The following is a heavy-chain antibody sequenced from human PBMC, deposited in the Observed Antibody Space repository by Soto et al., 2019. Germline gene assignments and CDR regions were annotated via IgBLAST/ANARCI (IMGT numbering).Heavy chain of an antibody. CDR2: ISGDNGNT. V-gene: IGHV1-18*01. Sequence: QVQLVQSGAEVKKPGASVTVSCKTSGYTFSNSGIHWVRQAPGQGLEWMGWISGDNGNTNYAQTVQGRVTMTTDTTTSTVYMELRSLKSDDTSIYYCSRFIMVGGWFDPNYYHGMDVWGQGTTVTVSS. D-gene: IGHD6-19*01. CDR3: SRFIMVGGWFDPNYYHGMDV. CDR1: GYTFSNSG. J-gene: IGHJ6*02.